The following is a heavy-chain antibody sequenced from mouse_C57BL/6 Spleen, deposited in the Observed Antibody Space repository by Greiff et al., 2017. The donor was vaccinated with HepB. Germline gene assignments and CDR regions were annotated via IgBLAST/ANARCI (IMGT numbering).Heavy chain of an antibody. CDR3: ARPFITTVVAPAY. J-gene: IGHJ3*01. V-gene: IGHV5-6*01. CDR2: ISSGGSYT. D-gene: IGHD1-1*01. CDR1: GFTFSSYG. Sequence: EVKLMESGGDLVKPGGSLKLSCAASGFTFSSYGMSWVRQTPDKRLEWVATISSGGSYTYYPDSVKGRFTISRDNAKNTLYLQMSSLKSEDTAMYYCARPFITTVVAPAYWGQGTLVTVSA.